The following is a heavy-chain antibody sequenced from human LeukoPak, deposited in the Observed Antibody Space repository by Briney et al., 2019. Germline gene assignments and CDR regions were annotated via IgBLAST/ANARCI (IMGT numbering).Heavy chain of an antibody. CDR3: ARIRRSRGFLEWPPNHYYGMDA. CDR2: ISPYNGNT. V-gene: IGHV1-18*01. D-gene: IGHD3-3*01. J-gene: IGHJ6*02. CDR1: GYNFMNFE. Sequence: ASVKVSCKASGYNFMNFEITWVRLAPGKGLEWMGWISPYNGNTKYAQKFQGRITMTRDTSTNTASMELRSLKSDDTALYYCARIRRSRGFLEWPPNHYYGMDAWGQGTTVTVSS.